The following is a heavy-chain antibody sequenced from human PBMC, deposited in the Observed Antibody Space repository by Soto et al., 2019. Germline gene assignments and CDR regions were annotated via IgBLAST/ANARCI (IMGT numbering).Heavy chain of an antibody. V-gene: IGHV1-18*01. Sequence: QVHLVQSGAEVKKPGASVKVSCQGSGYAFTTYGITWVRQAPGQGLEWMGWISAHNVNTNYAQKLQGRVTVTRDTTTSTAYMELRSLRYDDTAVYYCARGGHGDYCGQGALVTVSS. CDR1: GYAFTTYG. CDR2: ISAHNVNT. J-gene: IGHJ4*02. D-gene: IGHD3-16*01. CDR3: ARGGHGDY.